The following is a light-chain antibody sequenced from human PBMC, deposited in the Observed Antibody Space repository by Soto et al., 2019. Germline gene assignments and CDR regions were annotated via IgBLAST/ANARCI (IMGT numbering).Light chain of an antibody. Sequence: QSVLTQPASVSGSPGQSITISCTGTSSDVGGYDYVSWYQQHPGKAPKVMIFEVTNRPSGVSNRFSGSKSGNTASLTISGLRAEDEADYYCSSFRSTSTLPYVFGTGTKLTVL. CDR3: SSFRSTSTLPYV. CDR1: SSDVGGYDY. J-gene: IGLJ1*01. CDR2: EVT. V-gene: IGLV2-14*01.